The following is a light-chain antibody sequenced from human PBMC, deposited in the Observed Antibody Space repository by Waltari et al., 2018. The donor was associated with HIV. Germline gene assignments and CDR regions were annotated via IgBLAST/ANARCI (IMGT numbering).Light chain of an antibody. J-gene: IGKJ1*01. CDR3: LQDYNYPPT. V-gene: IGKV1-6*01. CDR1: QGVKSD. Sequence: AIQMTQSPSSLSASVGDKVTITCRASQGVKSDLGWYQQRPGKAPNLLIYAVSSLQTGVPSRFSGSGSGTTFTLTISSLQPEDFATYYCLQDYNYPPTVGQGTKV. CDR2: AVS.